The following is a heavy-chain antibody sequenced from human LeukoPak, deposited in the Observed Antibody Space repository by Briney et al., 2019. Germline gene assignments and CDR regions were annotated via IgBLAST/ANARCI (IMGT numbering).Heavy chain of an antibody. Sequence: GGSLRLSCAASGFTFSTYSMKWVRQAPGKGLEWVSYISDSGAMYYADSVKGRFTISRDNAKNSLYLQMNSLRAEDTAVYYCARAMGNFDPWGQGTLVTVSS. J-gene: IGHJ5*02. D-gene: IGHD4-4*01. CDR3: ARAMGNFDP. CDR1: GFTFSTYS. V-gene: IGHV3-48*04. CDR2: ISDSGAM.